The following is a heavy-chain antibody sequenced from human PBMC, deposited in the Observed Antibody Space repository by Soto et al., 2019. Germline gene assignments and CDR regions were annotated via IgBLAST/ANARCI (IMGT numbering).Heavy chain of an antibody. CDR1: GGSISSGGYY. Sequence: SETLSLTCTVSGGSISSGGYYWSWIRQHPGKGLEWIGYIYYSGSTYYNPSLKSRVTISVDTSKNQFSLKLSSVTAADTAVYYCARDTGLELRTNAFDIWGQGTMVTVSS. J-gene: IGHJ3*02. CDR2: IYYSGST. CDR3: ARDTGLELRTNAFDI. D-gene: IGHD1-7*01. V-gene: IGHV4-31*03.